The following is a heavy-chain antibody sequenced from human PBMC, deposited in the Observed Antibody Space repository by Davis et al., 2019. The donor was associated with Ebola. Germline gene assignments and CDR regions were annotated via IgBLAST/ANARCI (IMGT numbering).Heavy chain of an antibody. D-gene: IGHD1-1*01. CDR3: ARDREVQLEPDYYYYYGMDV. Sequence: GESLKISCSVSGFMFSSYAMHWVRQAPGKGLQYVSGITNNGGSTYYADSVKGRFIISRDNSKNTLYLQMSSLRIEDTAVYYCARDREVQLEPDYYYYYGMDVWGKGTTVTVSS. CDR1: GFMFSSYA. J-gene: IGHJ6*04. CDR2: ITNNGGST. V-gene: IGHV3-64D*06.